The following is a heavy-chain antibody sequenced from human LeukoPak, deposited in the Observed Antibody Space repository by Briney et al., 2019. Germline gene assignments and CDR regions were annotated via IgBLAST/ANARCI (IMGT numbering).Heavy chain of an antibody. CDR2: ISGSGGST. CDR3: AKGGLRGVMNY. Sequence: GGSLRLSCAASGFTFDDYAMHWVRQSPGKGLEWVSAISGSGGSTYYADSVKGRFTISRDNSKSTLYLQMNSLRAEDAAVYYCAKGGLRGVMNYWGQGTLVTVSS. CDR1: GFTFDDYA. J-gene: IGHJ4*02. V-gene: IGHV3-23*01. D-gene: IGHD3-10*01.